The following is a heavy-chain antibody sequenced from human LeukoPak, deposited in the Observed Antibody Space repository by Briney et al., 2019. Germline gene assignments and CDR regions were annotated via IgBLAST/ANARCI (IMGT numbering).Heavy chain of an antibody. J-gene: IGHJ4*02. CDR1: GYTFINYA. Sequence: AASVKVSCKASGYTFINYAMHWVRQAPGQRLEWMGWIDAGNGNTKYSQKFQGRVTMTRDTSTSTVHMELSSLRSDDSAVYYCARRRVVGTSEVVLDFWGQGTLVTVSS. CDR2: IDAGNGNT. CDR3: ARRRVVGTSEVVLDF. D-gene: IGHD1-26*01. V-gene: IGHV1-3*01.